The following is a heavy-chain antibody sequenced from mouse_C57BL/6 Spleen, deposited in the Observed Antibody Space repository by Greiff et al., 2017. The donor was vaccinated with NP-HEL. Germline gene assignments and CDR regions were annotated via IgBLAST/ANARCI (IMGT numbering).Heavy chain of an antibody. D-gene: IGHD2-10*01. Sequence: VHLVESGAELVRPGASVKLSCKASGYTFTDYYINWVKQRPGQGLEWIARIYPGSGNTYYNEKFKGKATLTAEKSSSTAYMQLSSLTSEDSAVYFCARHAGSYYGKGDWYFDVWGTGTTVTVSS. V-gene: IGHV1-76*01. CDR1: GYTFTDYY. J-gene: IGHJ1*03. CDR3: ARHAGSYYGKGDWYFDV. CDR2: IYPGSGNT.